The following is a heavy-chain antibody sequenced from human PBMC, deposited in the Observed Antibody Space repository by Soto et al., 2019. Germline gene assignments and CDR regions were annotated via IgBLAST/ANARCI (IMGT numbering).Heavy chain of an antibody. CDR3: APHVSCSGGSCQYDAFAI. Sequence: GGSLRLSCGGSGFPVSRHVKTGIRQAPGKGLEWVSTITADGGTYYADSVKGRFAMSRDTSESTLYLQMNSLGAEDTAAYYCAPHVSCSGGSCQYDAFAIRGQGT. CDR1: GFPVSRHV. V-gene: IGHV3-23*01. J-gene: IGHJ3*02. CDR2: ITADGGT. D-gene: IGHD2-15*01.